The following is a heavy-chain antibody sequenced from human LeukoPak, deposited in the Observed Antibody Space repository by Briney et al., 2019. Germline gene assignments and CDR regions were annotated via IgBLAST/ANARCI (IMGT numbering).Heavy chain of an antibody. Sequence: SVKVSCKASGGTFSSYAISWVRQAPGQGLEWMGGIIPIFGTANYAQKFQGRVTITADESTSTAYMELSSLRSEDTALYYCARSWFGESHLPYYYGMDVWGQGTTVTVS. CDR3: ARSWFGESHLPYYYGMDV. CDR2: IIPIFGTA. J-gene: IGHJ6*02. CDR1: GGTFSSYA. V-gene: IGHV1-69*01. D-gene: IGHD3-10*01.